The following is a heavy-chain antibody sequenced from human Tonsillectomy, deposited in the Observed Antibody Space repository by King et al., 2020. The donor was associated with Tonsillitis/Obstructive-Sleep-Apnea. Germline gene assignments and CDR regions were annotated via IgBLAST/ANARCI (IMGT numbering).Heavy chain of an antibody. V-gene: IGHV1-18*01. D-gene: IGHD2-2*01. CDR2: ISAYNGNT. J-gene: IGHJ6*02. CDR3: ARAECSSTSCDHYYYYYGMDV. CDR1: GYTFTSYG. Sequence: VQLVQSGAEVKKPGASVKVSCKASGYTFTSYGISWVRQAPGQGLEWMGWISAYNGNTNYAQKLQGRVTMTTDTSTSTAYMELRSLRSDDTAVYYCARAECSSTSCDHYYYYYGMDVWGQGTTVTVSS.